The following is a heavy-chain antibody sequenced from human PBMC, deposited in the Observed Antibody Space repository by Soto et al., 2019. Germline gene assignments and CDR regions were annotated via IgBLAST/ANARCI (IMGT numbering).Heavy chain of an antibody. Sequence: PGGSLRLSCAASGFTFSSYAMSWVRQAPGKGREWVSAISGSGGSTYYAASVKGRFTISRDNSKNTLYLQMNSLRAEDTAVYYCANPPDYCSSTSCPSYYFDYWGQGTLVTVSS. V-gene: IGHV3-23*01. CDR1: GFTFSSYA. D-gene: IGHD2-2*01. CDR3: ANPPDYCSSTSCPSYYFDY. J-gene: IGHJ4*02. CDR2: ISGSGGST.